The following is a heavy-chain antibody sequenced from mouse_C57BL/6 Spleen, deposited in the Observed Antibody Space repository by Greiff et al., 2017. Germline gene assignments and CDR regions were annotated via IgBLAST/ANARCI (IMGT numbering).Heavy chain of an antibody. CDR1: GFSLTSYG. V-gene: IGHV2-2*01. CDR2: IWSGGST. CDR3: ARKMVTTFYYAMDY. D-gene: IGHD2-2*01. J-gene: IGHJ4*01. Sequence: VQLVESGPGLVQPSQSLSITCTVSGFSLTSYGVHWVRQSPGKGLEWLGVIWSGGSTDYNAAFISRLSISKDNSKSQVFFKMNSLQADDTAIYYCARKMVTTFYYAMDYWGQGTSVTVSS.